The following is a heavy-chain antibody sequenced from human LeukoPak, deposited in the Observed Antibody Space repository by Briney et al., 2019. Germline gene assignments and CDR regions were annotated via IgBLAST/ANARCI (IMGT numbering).Heavy chain of an antibody. CDR3: ARLVVRGVIIVPPYYYYMDV. Sequence: PSETLSLTCTVSGGSISSGSYYWSWIRQPAGKGLEWIGRIYTSGSTNYNPSLKSRVTISVDTSKNQFSLKLSSVTAADTAVYYCARLVVRGVIIVPPYYYYMDVWGKGTTVTISS. CDR2: IYTSGST. J-gene: IGHJ6*03. CDR1: GGSISSGSYY. D-gene: IGHD3-10*01. V-gene: IGHV4-61*02.